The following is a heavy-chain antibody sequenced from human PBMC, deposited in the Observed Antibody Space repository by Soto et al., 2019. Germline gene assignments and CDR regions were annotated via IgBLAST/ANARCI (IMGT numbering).Heavy chain of an antibody. V-gene: IGHV1-8*01. CDR2: MNPNSGNT. CDR3: AREERDCSGGSCYSRWFDP. D-gene: IGHD2-15*01. Sequence: QVQLVQSGAEVKKPGASVKVSCKASGYTFTSYDINWVRQATGQGLEWMGWMNPNSGNTGYAQKFQGRVTMTRNTSISTAYMELSSLRSEDTAVYYCAREERDCSGGSCYSRWFDPWGQGTLVTVSS. CDR1: GYTFTSYD. J-gene: IGHJ5*02.